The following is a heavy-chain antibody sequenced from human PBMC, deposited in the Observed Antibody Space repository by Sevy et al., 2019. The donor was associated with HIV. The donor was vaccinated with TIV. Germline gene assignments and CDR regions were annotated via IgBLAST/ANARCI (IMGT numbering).Heavy chain of an antibody. CDR2: VHYSGRT. CDR1: GGSISSGNYL. V-gene: IGHV4-39*01. J-gene: IGHJ4*02. CDR3: ARNFDY. Sequence: SETLSLTCTVSGGSISSGNYLWSWIRHTPGKGLEWIGTVHYSGRTYYNPSLKSRVTISEDTSKNQFSLNLNSVTAADTAVYFCARNFDYWGQGTLVTVSS.